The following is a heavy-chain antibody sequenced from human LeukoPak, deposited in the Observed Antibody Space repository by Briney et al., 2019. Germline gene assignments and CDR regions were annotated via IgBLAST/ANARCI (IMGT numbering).Heavy chain of an antibody. V-gene: IGHV4-31*03. CDR3: ARTKYHYDSSGYEYYFDY. J-gene: IGHJ4*02. Sequence: SETLSLTCTVSGGSISSGGYYWSWIRQHPGKGLEWIGYIYYSGSTYYNPSLKSRVTISVDTSKNQFSLKLSSVTAADTAVYYCARTKYHYDSSGYEYYFDYWGQGTLVTVSS. CDR1: GGSISSGGYY. D-gene: IGHD3-22*01. CDR2: IYYSGST.